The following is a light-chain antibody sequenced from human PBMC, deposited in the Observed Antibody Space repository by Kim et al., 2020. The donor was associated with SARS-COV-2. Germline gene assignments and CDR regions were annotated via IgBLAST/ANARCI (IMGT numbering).Light chain of an antibody. Sequence: SASVGDRVTITCRASQGIRNELGWYQQKPGRAPKRLIYAASSLQSGVPSRCRGSGSGTEFTLTISSLQPEDFATYYCLQHNSYPYTCGQGTKLEI. CDR3: LQHNSYPYT. J-gene: IGKJ2*01. CDR1: QGIRNE. CDR2: AAS. V-gene: IGKV1-17*01.